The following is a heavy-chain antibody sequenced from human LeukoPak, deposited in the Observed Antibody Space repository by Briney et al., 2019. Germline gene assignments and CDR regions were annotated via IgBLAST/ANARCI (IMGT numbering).Heavy chain of an antibody. CDR1: GFTFSSYA. CDR2: ISYDGSNK. CDR3: ARDLRDGYNFEFGY. J-gene: IGHJ4*02. D-gene: IGHD5-24*01. V-gene: IGHV3-30-3*01. Sequence: TGGPLRLSCAASGFTFSSYAMHWVRQAPGKGLEWVAVISYDGSNKYYADSVKGRFTISRDNSKNTLYLQMNSLRAEDTAVYYCARDLRDGYNFEFGYWGQGTLVTVSS.